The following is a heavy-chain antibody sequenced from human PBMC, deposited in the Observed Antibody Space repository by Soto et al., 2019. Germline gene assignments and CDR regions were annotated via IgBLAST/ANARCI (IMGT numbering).Heavy chain of an antibody. V-gene: IGHV1-69*01. J-gene: IGHJ4*02. Sequence: QVQVVQSGAEVKKPGSSVKVSCKASGVTFSNYAISWVRQAPGHGLEWVGGIIPLTETPVYAQTVQGRLTITADEITNAAYMELSSLRSDDTAVYYCAIVYRIIWACDLWGQGTLVTVSS. CDR3: AIVYRIIWACDL. CDR2: IIPLTETP. CDR1: GVTFSNYA. D-gene: IGHD4-4*01.